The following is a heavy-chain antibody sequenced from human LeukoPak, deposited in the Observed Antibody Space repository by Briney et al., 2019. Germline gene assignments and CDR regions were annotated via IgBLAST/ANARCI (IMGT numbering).Heavy chain of an antibody. CDR2: ISGSGGST. J-gene: IGHJ4*02. CDR1: GFTFSSYA. V-gene: IGHV3-23*01. D-gene: IGHD3-9*01. Sequence: GGSLRLSCAASGFTFSSYAMSWVRQAPGKGLEWVSAISGSGGSTYYADSVKGRFTISRDNSKNTLYLQMNSLRAEDTAVYYCAKALWGTPDILTGEKFDYWGQGTLVTVSS. CDR3: AKALWGTPDILTGEKFDY.